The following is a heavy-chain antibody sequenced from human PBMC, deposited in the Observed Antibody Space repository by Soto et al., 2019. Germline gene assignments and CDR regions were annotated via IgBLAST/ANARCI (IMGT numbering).Heavy chain of an antibody. CDR2: IYHSGST. D-gene: IGHD3-10*01. V-gene: IGHV4-4*02. J-gene: IGHJ6*02. Sequence: SETLSLTCAVSGGSISSSNWWSWVRQPPGKGLEWIGEIYHSGSTNYNPSLKSRVTISVDKSKNQFSLKLSSVTAADTAVYYCAREGDTMVRGAIITQNGLDVRGQGPPVTVS. CDR1: GGSISSSNW. CDR3: AREGDTMVRGAIITQNGLDV.